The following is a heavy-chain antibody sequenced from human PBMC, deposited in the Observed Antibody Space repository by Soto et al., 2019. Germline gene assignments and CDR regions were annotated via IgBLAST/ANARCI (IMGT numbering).Heavy chain of an antibody. V-gene: IGHV3-23*01. CDR1: GFTLSRYA. Sequence: GGSLRLSCAASGFTLSRYAMSWVRPAPGKGLEWVSAISGSGGSTYYADSVKGRFTISRDNSKNTLYLQMNSLRAEDTAVYYCAKEEIAVAGPYYFDYWGQGTLVTVSS. CDR3: AKEEIAVAGPYYFDY. J-gene: IGHJ4*02. D-gene: IGHD6-19*01. CDR2: ISGSGGST.